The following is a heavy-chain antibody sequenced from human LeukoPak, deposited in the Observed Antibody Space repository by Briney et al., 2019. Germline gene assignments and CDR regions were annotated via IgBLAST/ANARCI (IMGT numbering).Heavy chain of an antibody. CDR2: IRYDGSNK. CDR1: GFTFSSYG. D-gene: IGHD4-11*01. V-gene: IGHV3-30*02. CDR3: AKGDYSSYAPGGYFDY. J-gene: IGHJ4*02. Sequence: GGSLRLSCAASGFTFSSYGMHWVRQAPGKGLEWVAFIRYDGSNKYYADSVKGRFTISRDNAKNSLHLQMNSLRAEDMALYYCAKGDYSSYAPGGYFDYWGQGTLVTVSS.